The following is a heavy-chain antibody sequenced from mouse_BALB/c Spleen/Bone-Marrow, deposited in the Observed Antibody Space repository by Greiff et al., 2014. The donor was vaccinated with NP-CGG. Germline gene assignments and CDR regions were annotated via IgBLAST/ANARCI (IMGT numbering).Heavy chain of an antibody. V-gene: IGHV5-17*02. CDR3: TRGGNWDDFDY. CDR1: GFTFSSFG. J-gene: IGHJ2*01. Sequence: EVNVVESGGGLVQPGGSRKLSCAASGFTFSSFGMHLVRQTPEKGLEWVAYISSGSSTIYYADTVKGRFTISRDNPKNTLFLQVTSLRSEDTAMYYCTRGGNWDDFDYWGQGTTLTVSS. CDR2: ISSGSSTI. D-gene: IGHD4-1*01.